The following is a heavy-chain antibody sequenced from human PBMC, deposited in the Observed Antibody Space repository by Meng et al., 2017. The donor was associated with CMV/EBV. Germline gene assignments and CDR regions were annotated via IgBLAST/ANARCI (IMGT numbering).Heavy chain of an antibody. V-gene: IGHV4-34*01. CDR2: INHSGST. Sequence: QVQLQQWGAGLLKPSETLSLTCAVYGGSFSGYYWSWIRQPPGKGLEWIGEINHSGSTNYNPSLKGRVTISVDTSKNQFSLKLSSVTAADTAVYYCARESMVRGEDWGQGTLVTVSS. CDR1: GGSFSGYY. CDR3: ARESMVRGED. D-gene: IGHD3-10*01. J-gene: IGHJ4*02.